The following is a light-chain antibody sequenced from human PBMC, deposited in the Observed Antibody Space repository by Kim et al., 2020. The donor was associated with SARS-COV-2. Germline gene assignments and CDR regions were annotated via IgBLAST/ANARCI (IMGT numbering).Light chain of an antibody. CDR2: VTS. CDR3: LQRWRWPLT. CDR1: QSVSTG. V-gene: IGKV3-11*01. Sequence: LSPEERAALSCRASQSVSTGLAWYQPKPGQPPRLLIYVTSYRASGIPARFSGSGSGTDFTLTISSLEPEDVSIYDCLQRWRWPLTFVGGTKMDIK. J-gene: IGKJ4*01.